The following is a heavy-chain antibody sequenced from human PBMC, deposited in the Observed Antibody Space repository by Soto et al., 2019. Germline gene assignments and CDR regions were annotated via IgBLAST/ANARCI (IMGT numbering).Heavy chain of an antibody. D-gene: IGHD6-6*01. J-gene: IGHJ4*02. Sequence: GYTFTSYGVSWVRQAPGQGLEWMGWINDYNGNTDYAQKLQGRVTMTTNTSISTAYMELSSLKSEDTAVYYCARNGEGYSSSSYWGQGTLVTVSS. CDR3: ARNGEGYSSSSY. V-gene: IGHV1-18*01. CDR1: GYTFTSYG. CDR2: INDYNGNT.